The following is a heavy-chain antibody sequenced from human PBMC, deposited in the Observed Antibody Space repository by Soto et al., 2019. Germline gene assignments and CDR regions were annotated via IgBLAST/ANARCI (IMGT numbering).Heavy chain of an antibody. CDR2: INPNSGGT. Sequence: ASVKVSCKASGYTFTGYYMHWVRQAPGQGLEWMGWINPNSGGTNYAQKFQGRVTMTRDTSISTAYMELSRLRSDDTAVYYCARSPTRIAARAYYFDYWGQGTLVTVSS. J-gene: IGHJ4*02. CDR3: ARSPTRIAARAYYFDY. D-gene: IGHD6-6*01. CDR1: GYTFTGYY. V-gene: IGHV1-2*02.